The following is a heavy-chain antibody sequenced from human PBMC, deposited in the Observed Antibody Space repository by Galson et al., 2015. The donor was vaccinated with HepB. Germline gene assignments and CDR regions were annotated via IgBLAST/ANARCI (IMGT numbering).Heavy chain of an antibody. J-gene: IGHJ5*02. CDR3: AKDYRPGEHCMLEH. CDR1: GFSVSSYA. CDR2: IIESGGTA. D-gene: IGHD3-16*02. V-gene: IGHV3-23*01. Sequence: SLRLSCAASGFSVSSYAMSWFHQAPGKGLEFVSGIIESGGTAYYAKSVRGRSTLSLDYSQGMLYLPMNSLRAEDTAIYYRAKDYRPGEHCMLEHWGQGTQVTVSA.